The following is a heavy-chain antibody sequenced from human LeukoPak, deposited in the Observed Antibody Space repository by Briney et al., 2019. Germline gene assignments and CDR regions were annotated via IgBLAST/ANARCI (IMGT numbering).Heavy chain of an antibody. CDR1: GYTFTSYD. D-gene: IGHD4-23*01. CDR3: ARDYGGSSGWFDP. Sequence: ASVKVSCKASGYTFTSYDINWVRQATGQGLEWMGWMSPNSDNTGYAQKFQGRVTFTRDTSISTAYMELRSLTSEDTAVYYCARDYGGSSGWFDPWGQGTLVTVSS. CDR2: MSPNSDNT. V-gene: IGHV1-8*01. J-gene: IGHJ5*02.